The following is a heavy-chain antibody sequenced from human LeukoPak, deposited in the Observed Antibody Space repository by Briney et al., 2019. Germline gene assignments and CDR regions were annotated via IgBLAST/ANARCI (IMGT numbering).Heavy chain of an antibody. CDR2: ISYDGSNK. CDR3: ARENMDTYYYGMDV. J-gene: IGHJ6*02. Sequence: GGSLRLSCAASGFTFSSYAMHWVRQAPGKGLEWVAVISYDGSNKYYADSVKGRFTISRDNSKNTLYLQMNSLRAEDTAVYYCARENMDTYYYGMDVWGQGTTVTVSS. CDR1: GFTFSSYA. V-gene: IGHV3-30-3*01. D-gene: IGHD2/OR15-2a*01.